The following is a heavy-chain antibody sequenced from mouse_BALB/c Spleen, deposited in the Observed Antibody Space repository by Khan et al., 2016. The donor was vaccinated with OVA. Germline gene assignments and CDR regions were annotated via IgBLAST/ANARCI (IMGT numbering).Heavy chain of an antibody. CDR3: TRAVWAAFAY. CDR2: INPSDGGT. Sequence: QVHVKQSGAELVKPGASVKLSCKASGYTFISYYMYWVKQRPGLGLEWIGGINPSDGGTNFNEKFKSKATLTVDKSSSTAYMQLSSLTSEDSAVYYCTRAVWAAFAYWGQGTLVTVSA. CDR1: GYTFISYY. J-gene: IGHJ3*01. V-gene: IGHV1S81*02.